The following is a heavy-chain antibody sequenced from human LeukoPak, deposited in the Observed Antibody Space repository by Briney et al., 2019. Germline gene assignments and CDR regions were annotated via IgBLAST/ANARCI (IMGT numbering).Heavy chain of an antibody. V-gene: IGHV4-59*01. CDR2: IYYSGST. Sequence: SETLSLTCTVSGGSISSYYWSWIRQPPGKGLEWIGYIYYSGSTNYNPSLKSRVTISVDTSKNQFSLKLSSVTAADTAVYYCARGREAWFDPWGQGTLVTVSS. CDR1: GGSISSYY. CDR3: ARGREAWFDP. J-gene: IGHJ5*02.